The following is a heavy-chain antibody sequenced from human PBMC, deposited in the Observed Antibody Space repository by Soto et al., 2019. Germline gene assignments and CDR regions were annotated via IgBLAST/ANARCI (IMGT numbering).Heavy chain of an antibody. J-gene: IGHJ3*02. Sequence: GGSLRLSCAASGFTFSSYWMHWVRQAPGKGLVWVSRINSDGSSTSYADSVKGRFTISRDNAKNTLYLQMNSLRAEDTAVYYCARVKAVAGTGAFDIWGQGTTVTVSS. D-gene: IGHD6-19*01. CDR1: GFTFSSYW. V-gene: IGHV3-74*01. CDR2: INSDGSST. CDR3: ARVKAVAGTGAFDI.